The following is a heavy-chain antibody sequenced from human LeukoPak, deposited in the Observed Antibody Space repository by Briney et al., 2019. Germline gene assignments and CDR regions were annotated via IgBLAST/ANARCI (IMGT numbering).Heavy chain of an antibody. Sequence: ASVKVSCKASGYTFTSYDINWVRQATGQGLEWMGWMNPNSGNTGYAQKFQGRVIMTRNTSISTAYMELSSLRSEDSAVYYCARGAYGVVAAHSYWGQGTLVTVSS. CDR1: GYTFTSYD. V-gene: IGHV1-8*01. CDR3: ARGAYGVVAAHSY. CDR2: MNPNSGNT. J-gene: IGHJ4*02. D-gene: IGHD2-15*01.